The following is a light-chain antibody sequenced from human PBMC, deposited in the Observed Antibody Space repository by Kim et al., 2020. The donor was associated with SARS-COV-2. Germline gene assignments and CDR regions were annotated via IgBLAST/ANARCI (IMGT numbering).Light chain of an antibody. Sequence: DIQMTQSPSTLSAPVGDRVTITCRASQSISSWLAWYQQKPGKAPKLLIYKASSLESGVPSRFSGSGSGTEFTLTISSLQPDDFATYYCQQYNSYSRPMYTFGQGDQAGD. CDR1: QSISSW. J-gene: IGKJ2*01. CDR3: QQYNSYSRPMYT. V-gene: IGKV1-5*03. CDR2: KAS.